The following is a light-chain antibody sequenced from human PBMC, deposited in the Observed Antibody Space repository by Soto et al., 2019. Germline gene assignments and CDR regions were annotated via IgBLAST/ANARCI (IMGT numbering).Light chain of an antibody. CDR2: DTS. CDR1: QSVNIY. Sequence: EIALTQSPATLSLSPGERPTLSCRASQSVNIYLAWYQQKPGQAPRLLIYDTSNRASGIPARFSGSGSGTDFTLTISSLEPEDFAVYYCQQRSDWPSFGQGTRLEIK. CDR3: QQRSDWPS. J-gene: IGKJ5*01. V-gene: IGKV3-11*01.